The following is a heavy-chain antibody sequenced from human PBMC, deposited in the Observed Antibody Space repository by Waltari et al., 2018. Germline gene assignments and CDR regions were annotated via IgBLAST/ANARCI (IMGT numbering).Heavy chain of an antibody. CDR1: GGSISNSSYY. CDR3: ARHTGYSSPLGY. J-gene: IGHJ4*02. V-gene: IGHV4-39*01. D-gene: IGHD6-19*01. Sequence: QLQLQESGPGLVKPSETLSLTCTVSGGSISNSSYYWGWIRQPPGKGLEWIGSIYYSGGTYSSPSLKSLVTISVDTSKNQFSLKLSSVTAADTAVYYCARHTGYSSPLGYWGQGTLVSVSS. CDR2: IYYSGGT.